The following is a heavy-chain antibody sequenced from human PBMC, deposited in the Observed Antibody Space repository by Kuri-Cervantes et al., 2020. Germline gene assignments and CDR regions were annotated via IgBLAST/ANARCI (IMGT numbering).Heavy chain of an antibody. CDR2: ISRGGLTI. D-gene: IGHD4-17*01. CDR1: GFTFSSYE. Sequence: GESLKISCAASGFTFSSYEMNWVRQAPGKGLEWVSYISRGGLTIYYADSVKGRFTISRDNAKNSVYLQMNSLTAEDTAVYYCAGDPGYQYSDHVEYYLDVWGEGTTVTVSS. J-gene: IGHJ6*03. V-gene: IGHV3-48*03. CDR3: AGDPGYQYSDHVEYYLDV.